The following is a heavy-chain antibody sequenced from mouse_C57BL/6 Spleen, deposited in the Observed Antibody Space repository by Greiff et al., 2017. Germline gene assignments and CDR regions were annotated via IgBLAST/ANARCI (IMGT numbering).Heavy chain of an antibody. Sequence: QVQLQQPGAELVKPGASVKLSCKASGYAFSSYWMNWVKQRPGKGLEWIGQIYPGDGDTNYNGEFKGKATLTADKSSSTAYMQLSSLTSEDSAVYFCARCLDYGKYYYAMDYWGQGTSVTVSS. J-gene: IGHJ4*01. V-gene: IGHV1-80*01. CDR2: IYPGDGDT. CDR1: GYAFSSYW. D-gene: IGHD2-1*01. CDR3: ARCLDYGKYYYAMDY.